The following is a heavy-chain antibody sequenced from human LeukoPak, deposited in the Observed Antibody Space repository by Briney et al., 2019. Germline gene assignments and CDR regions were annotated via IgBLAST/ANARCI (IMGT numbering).Heavy chain of an antibody. CDR3: WTYYDFWSGYYTGHDY. D-gene: IGHD3-3*01. V-gene: IGHV4-39*01. CDR2: IYYSGST. Sequence: PSETLSLTCTVSGGSIRSSYYHWGWIRQPPGKGLEWIGSIYYSGSTYYNPSLKSRVTISVDTSKNQFSLKLSSVTAADTAVYYCWTYYDFWSGYYTGHDYWGQGTLVTVSS. J-gene: IGHJ4*02. CDR1: GGSIRSSYYH.